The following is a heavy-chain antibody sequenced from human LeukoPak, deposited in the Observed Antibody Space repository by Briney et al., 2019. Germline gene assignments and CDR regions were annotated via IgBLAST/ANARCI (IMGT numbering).Heavy chain of an antibody. CDR1: GFTFSSYG. V-gene: IGHV3-33*01. CDR2: IWYDGSNK. Sequence: GGSLRLSCAASGFTFSSYGMHWVRQALGKGLEWVAVIWYDGSNKYYADSVKGRFTISRDNSKNTLYLQMNSLRAEDTAVYYCARSREYYDFWSAYTSPDYYGMDVWGQGTTVTVSS. CDR3: ARSREYYDFWSAYTSPDYYGMDV. D-gene: IGHD3-3*01. J-gene: IGHJ6*02.